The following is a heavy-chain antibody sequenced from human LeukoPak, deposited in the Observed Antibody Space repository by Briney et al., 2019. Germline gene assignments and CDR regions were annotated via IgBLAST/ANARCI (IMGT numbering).Heavy chain of an antibody. Sequence: PSETLSLTCAVSGGSISXGGYSWSWIRQPPGKGLXXXXXIYHSGSTYYNPSLKSRVTISVDKSKNQFSLKLSSVTAADTAVYYCASRYRGRYDSSGYRDYWGQGTLVTVSS. J-gene: IGHJ4*02. CDR1: GGSISXGGYS. CDR3: ASRYRGRYDSSGYRDY. V-gene: IGHV4-30-2*01. D-gene: IGHD3-22*01. CDR2: IYHSGST.